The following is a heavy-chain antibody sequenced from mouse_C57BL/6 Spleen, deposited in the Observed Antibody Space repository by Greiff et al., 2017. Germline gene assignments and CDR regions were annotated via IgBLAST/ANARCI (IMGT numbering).Heavy chain of an antibody. CDR2: IDPSDSYT. CDR1: GYTFTSYW. CDR3: AIKRAYYYGSIAYYAMDY. V-gene: IGHV1-69*01. Sequence: QVQLQQPGAELVMPGASVKLSCKASGYTFTSYWMHWVKQRPGQGLEWIGEIDPSDSYTNYNQKFKGKSTLTVDKSSSTAYMQLSSLTSEDSAVYYCAIKRAYYYGSIAYYAMDYWGQGTSVTVSS. D-gene: IGHD1-1*01. J-gene: IGHJ4*01.